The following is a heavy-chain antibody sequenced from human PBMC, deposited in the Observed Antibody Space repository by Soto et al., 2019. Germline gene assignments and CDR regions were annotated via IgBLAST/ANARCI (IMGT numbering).Heavy chain of an antibody. D-gene: IGHD6-19*01. V-gene: IGHV3-23*01. J-gene: IGHJ3*02. CDR3: AKGGGGSGWSDAFDI. CDR2: ISGNGGTT. CDR1: GFTYSTYA. Sequence: EVQLLESGGGLVQPGGYLRLYCTTSGFTYSTYAMNWVRQAPGKGLEWVSVISGNGGTTYYADTVKGRFTISRDNSKRTHYLQMNSLRAADTAIFCCAKGGGGSGWSDAFDIWGQGTMVTVSS.